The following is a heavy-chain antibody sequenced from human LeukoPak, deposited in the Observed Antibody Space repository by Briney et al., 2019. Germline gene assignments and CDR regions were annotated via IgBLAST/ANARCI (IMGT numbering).Heavy chain of an antibody. Sequence: ASVKVSCKASGYTFTSYYMHWVRQVPGQGLEWMGIINPSGGSTSYAQKFQGRVTMTRDTSTSTVYMELSSLRSEDTAVYYCARDPPTVTTLYGMDVWGKGTTVTVSS. D-gene: IGHD4-17*01. CDR3: ARDPPTVTTLYGMDV. CDR1: GYTFTSYY. CDR2: INPSGGST. J-gene: IGHJ6*04. V-gene: IGHV1-46*01.